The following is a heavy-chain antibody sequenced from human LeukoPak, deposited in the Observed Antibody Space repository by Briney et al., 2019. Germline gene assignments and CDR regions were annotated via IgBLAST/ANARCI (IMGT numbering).Heavy chain of an antibody. CDR2: ISAYNGNT. Sequence: ASVKVSCKASGYTFTSYGISWVRQAPGQGLEWMGWISAYNGNTNYAQKLQGRVTMTTDTSTSTAYTELRSLRSDDTAVYYCAGAVAGRGYWGQGTLVTVSS. J-gene: IGHJ4*02. V-gene: IGHV1-18*01. D-gene: IGHD6-19*01. CDR3: AGAVAGRGY. CDR1: GYTFTSYG.